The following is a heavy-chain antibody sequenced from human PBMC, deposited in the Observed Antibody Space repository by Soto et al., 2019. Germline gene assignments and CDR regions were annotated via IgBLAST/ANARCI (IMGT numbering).Heavy chain of an antibody. D-gene: IGHD2-15*01. CDR3: ARDDVLCDGGRCYGGPLDF. J-gene: IGHJ6*04. Sequence: EVQLVESGGGLVQPGGSLRLSCAASGFTVSSKYMSWFRQAPGKRLKWVSLIQSGGPTYYADSVKGRFTISRDTSENTVHRTMDSLRAEDTAVYYCARDDVLCDGGRCYGGPLDFWGKGTTVTVSS. CDR1: GFTVSSKY. CDR2: IQSGGPT. V-gene: IGHV3-66*01.